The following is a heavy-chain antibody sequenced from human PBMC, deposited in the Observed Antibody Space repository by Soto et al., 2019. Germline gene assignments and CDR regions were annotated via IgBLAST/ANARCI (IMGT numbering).Heavy chain of an antibody. J-gene: IGHJ6*02. CDR3: AKDRGPGGIYYYSSGMDV. D-gene: IGHD3-10*01. Sequence: DSVKGRFTISRDNSKNTLYLQLTSLRADDTAVYYCAKDRGPGGIYYYSSGMDVWGQGTTVTVSS. V-gene: IGHV3-30*02.